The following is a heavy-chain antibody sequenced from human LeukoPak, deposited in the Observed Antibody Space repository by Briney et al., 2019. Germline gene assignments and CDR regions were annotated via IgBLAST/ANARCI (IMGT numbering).Heavy chain of an antibody. CDR2: IKQDGSEK. J-gene: IGHJ4*02. V-gene: IGHV3-7*01. D-gene: IGHD3-22*01. CDR1: GFTFSSYW. CDR3: AKDHQVVVLITPYFDY. Sequence: PGGSLRLSCAASGFTFSSYWMSWDRQAPGKGLEWVANIKQDGSEKYYVDSVKGRFTISRDNAKNSLYLQMNSLRAEDTAVYYCAKDHQVVVLITPYFDYWGQGTLVTVSS.